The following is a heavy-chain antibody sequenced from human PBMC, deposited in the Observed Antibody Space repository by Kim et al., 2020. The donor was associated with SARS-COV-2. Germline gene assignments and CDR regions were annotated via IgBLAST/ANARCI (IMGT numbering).Heavy chain of an antibody. D-gene: IGHD3-10*01. V-gene: IGHV4-59*12. J-gene: IGHJ6*02. Sequence: NPSLKGRVTLSVDTSNKQFSLKLNSVTAADTDVYYCTRESLPMEGAVSDVWGQGTTVTVSS. CDR3: TRESLPMEGAVSDV.